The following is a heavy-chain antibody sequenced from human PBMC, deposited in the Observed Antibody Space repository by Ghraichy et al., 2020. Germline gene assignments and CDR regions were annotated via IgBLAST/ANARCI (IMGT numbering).Heavy chain of an antibody. CDR3: GRLSKRTGYYPPRVFDI. Sequence: SQTLSLTCTVSGDSIDSNDNYWGWIRQSPGRGLEWIGSFFYSGSTYYNPSLKSRVTISLDTSKSQFSLSLTSLTAADTAVYFCGRLSKRTGYYPPRVFDIWGQGTLITVSS. J-gene: IGHJ3*02. CDR2: FFYSGST. V-gene: IGHV4-39*01. D-gene: IGHD3-9*01. CDR1: GDSIDSNDNY.